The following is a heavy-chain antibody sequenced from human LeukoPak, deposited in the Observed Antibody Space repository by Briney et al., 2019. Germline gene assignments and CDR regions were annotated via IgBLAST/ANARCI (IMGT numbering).Heavy chain of an antibody. D-gene: IGHD3-10*01. CDR2: IIPIFGTA. J-gene: IGHJ3*02. V-gene: IGHV1-69*13. Sequence: GASVKVSCKASGGTFSSYAISWVRQAPGQGLEWMGGIIPIFGTANYAQKFQGRVTITADESTSTAYVELSSLRSEDTAVYYCARAVTILRRGVAFDIWGQGTMVTVSS. CDR3: ARAVTILRRGVAFDI. CDR1: GGTFSSYA.